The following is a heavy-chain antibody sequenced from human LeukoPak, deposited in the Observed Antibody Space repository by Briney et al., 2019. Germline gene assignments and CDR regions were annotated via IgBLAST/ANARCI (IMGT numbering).Heavy chain of an antibody. V-gene: IGHV1-18*01. Sequence: SVKVSCKASGYIFTNYGITWVRQAPGQGLEWMGWISGYNGNTKYAQKLQGRVTMTTDTSTSTAYMGLRSLRSDDTAVYYCARVAPHRRLTSGWYYFDYWGQGTLVTVSS. CDR3: ARVAPHRRLTSGWYYFDY. J-gene: IGHJ4*02. CDR1: GYIFTNYG. CDR2: ISGYNGNT. D-gene: IGHD6-19*01.